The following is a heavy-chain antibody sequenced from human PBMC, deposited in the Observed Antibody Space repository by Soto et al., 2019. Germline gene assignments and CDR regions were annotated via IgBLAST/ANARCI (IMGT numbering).Heavy chain of an antibody. J-gene: IGHJ3*01. Sequence: GGSLRLTVWDSGFPFRRHWMPGVRRAPGKGRVWVSRINSDGTDTDYADSVKGRFTISRDNAKNPLYLQMNSLKSEDTAVYYCARDRDTLLMVDGNVDVGMDVWGRGTNVPVSS. V-gene: IGHV3-74*01. CDR1: GFPFRRHW. CDR3: ARDRDTLLMVDGNVDVGMDV. CDR2: INSDGTDT. D-gene: IGHD2-8*01.